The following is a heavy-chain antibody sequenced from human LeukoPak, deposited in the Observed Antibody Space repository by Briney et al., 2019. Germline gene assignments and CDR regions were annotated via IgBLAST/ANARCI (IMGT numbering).Heavy chain of an antibody. D-gene: IGHD6-13*01. V-gene: IGHV4-38-2*02. J-gene: IGHJ4*02. CDR2: IYHSGST. CDR1: GYSISSDYY. Sequence: SETLSLTCTVSGYSISSDYYWAWIRQPPGKGLEWIGSIYHSGSTYYNPSLKSRVTLSVDTSKKQFSLKLSSVTAADTAAYYCARHSSSWSPGPDYWGQGTLVTVSS. CDR3: ARHSSSWSPGPDY.